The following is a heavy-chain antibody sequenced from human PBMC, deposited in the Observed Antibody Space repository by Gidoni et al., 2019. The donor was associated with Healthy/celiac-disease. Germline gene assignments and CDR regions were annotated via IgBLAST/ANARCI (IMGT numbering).Heavy chain of an antibody. D-gene: IGHD2-15*01. V-gene: IGHV3-9*01. CDR1: GFTFDDYA. CDR2: ISWNSGSI. CDR3: AKDRYCSGGSCYGRLNYYYYYYGMDV. Sequence: EVQLVESGGGLVQPGRSLRLSCAASGFTFDDYAMHWVRQAPGKVLEWVSGISWNSGSIGYADSGKGRFTISRDNAKNSLYLQMNSLRAEDTALYYCAKDRYCSGGSCYGRLNYYYYYYGMDVWGQGTTVTVSS. J-gene: IGHJ6*02.